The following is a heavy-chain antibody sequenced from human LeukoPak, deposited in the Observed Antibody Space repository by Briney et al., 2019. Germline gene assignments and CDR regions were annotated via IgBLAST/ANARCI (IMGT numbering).Heavy chain of an antibody. CDR3: ASVADYGDWYYFDY. CDR1: GYTFTSYY. J-gene: IGHJ4*02. Sequence: GASVKVSCKASGYTFTSYYMHWVRQAPGQGLEWMGWINPNSGGTNYAQKFQGRVTMTRDTSISTAYMELSRLRSDDTAVYCCASVADYGDWYYFDYWGQGTLVTVSS. V-gene: IGHV1-2*02. CDR2: INPNSGGT. D-gene: IGHD4-17*01.